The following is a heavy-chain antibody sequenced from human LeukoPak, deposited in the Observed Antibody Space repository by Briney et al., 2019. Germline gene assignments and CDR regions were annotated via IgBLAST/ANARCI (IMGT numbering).Heavy chain of an antibody. Sequence: PSETLSLTCTVSGGSISSSSYYWGWIRQPPGKGLEWIGSIYYSGSTYYNPSLKSRVTISVDKSKNQFSLKLSSVTAADTAVYYCARAYSSGWYGAGMDVWGQGTTVTVSS. J-gene: IGHJ6*02. CDR1: GGSISSSSYY. D-gene: IGHD6-19*01. CDR2: IYYSGST. V-gene: IGHV4-39*07. CDR3: ARAYSSGWYGAGMDV.